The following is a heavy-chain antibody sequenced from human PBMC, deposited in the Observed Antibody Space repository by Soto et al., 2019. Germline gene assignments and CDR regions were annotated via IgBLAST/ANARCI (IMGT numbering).Heavy chain of an antibody. Sequence: QVQLVQSGAEVKKPGSSVKVSCKASGGTFSNYAITWVRQAPGQGLEWMGGIIPIFGTANYAQNFQGRVTITADESTSTAYMELSSLRSEDTAVYYCARSRYTWSERGWFDPWGQGTLVTVSS. D-gene: IGHD1-20*01. V-gene: IGHV1-69*01. CDR2: IIPIFGTA. CDR3: ARSRYTWSERGWFDP. J-gene: IGHJ5*02. CDR1: GGTFSNYA.